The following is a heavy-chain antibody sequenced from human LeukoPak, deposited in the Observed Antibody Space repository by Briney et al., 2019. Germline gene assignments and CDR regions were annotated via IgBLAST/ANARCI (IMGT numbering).Heavy chain of an antibody. CDR1: GFTFSSYA. CDR2: ISSSSSYI. Sequence: GGSLRLSCAASGFTFSSYAMSWVRQAPGKGLEWVSSISSSSSYIYYADSVNGRFTISRDNAKNSLYLQMNSLRAEDTAVYYCARDGRYSIYYGMDVWGQGTTVTVSS. V-gene: IGHV3-21*01. J-gene: IGHJ6*02. CDR3: ARDGRYSIYYGMDV. D-gene: IGHD6-13*01.